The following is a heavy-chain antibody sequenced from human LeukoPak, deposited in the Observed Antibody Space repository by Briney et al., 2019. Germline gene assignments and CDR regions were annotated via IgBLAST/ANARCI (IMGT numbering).Heavy chain of an antibody. D-gene: IGHD6-19*01. CDR2: INHSGST. CDR3: ARGHSGWFAEYFQH. J-gene: IGHJ1*01. Sequence: SETLSLTCAVYGGSFSGYYWSWIRQPPRKGLEWIGEINHSGSTNYNPSLKSRVTISVDTSKNQFSLKLSSVTAADTAVYYCARGHSGWFAEYFQHWGQGTLVTVSS. V-gene: IGHV4-34*01. CDR1: GGSFSGYY.